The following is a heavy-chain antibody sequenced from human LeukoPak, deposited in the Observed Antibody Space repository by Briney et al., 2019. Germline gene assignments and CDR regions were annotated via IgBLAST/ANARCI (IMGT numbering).Heavy chain of an antibody. Sequence: GGSLRLSCAASGFTFSSYVMNWVRQAPGKGLEWVSAISGSGASTYYADSVKGRFTISRDNSKNTLYLQMNSLRAEDTAVYYCAKGGGRQWLVRDYFDYWGQGTLVTVSS. D-gene: IGHD6-19*01. V-gene: IGHV3-23*01. J-gene: IGHJ4*02. CDR3: AKGGGRQWLVRDYFDY. CDR1: GFTFSSYV. CDR2: ISGSGAST.